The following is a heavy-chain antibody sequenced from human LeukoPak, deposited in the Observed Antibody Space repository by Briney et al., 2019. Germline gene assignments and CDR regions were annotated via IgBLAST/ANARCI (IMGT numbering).Heavy chain of an antibody. Sequence: SETLSLTCAVSGYSISSGYYWGWIRQPPGKGLEWIGSSYHSGSTYYNPSLKSRGTISIDTSKNQFSLKLSSVTAADTAVYYCARDDMVRGVIIYYYGMDVWGKGTTVTVSS. D-gene: IGHD3-10*01. CDR2: SYHSGST. CDR3: ARDDMVRGVIIYYYGMDV. CDR1: GYSISSGYY. V-gene: IGHV4-38-2*02. J-gene: IGHJ6*04.